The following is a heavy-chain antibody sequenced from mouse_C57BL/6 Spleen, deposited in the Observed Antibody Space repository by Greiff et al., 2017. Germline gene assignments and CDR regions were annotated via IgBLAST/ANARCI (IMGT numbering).Heavy chain of an antibody. CDR3: ARGITTVVERYFDV. V-gene: IGHV1-69*01. CDR2: IDPSDSYT. J-gene: IGHJ1*03. Sequence: QVQLQQPGAELVMPGASVKLSCKASGYTFTSYWMHWVKQRPGQGLEWIGEIDPSDSYTNYNQKFKGKSTLTVDKSSSTAYMQLSRLTSEDSAVYYCARGITTVVERYFDVWGTGTTVTVAS. D-gene: IGHD1-1*01. CDR1: GYTFTSYW.